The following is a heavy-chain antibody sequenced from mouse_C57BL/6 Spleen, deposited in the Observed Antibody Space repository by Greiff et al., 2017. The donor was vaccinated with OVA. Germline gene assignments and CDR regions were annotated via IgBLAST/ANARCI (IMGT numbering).Heavy chain of an antibody. D-gene: IGHD1-1*01. CDR3: AAPYYGSSYGYFDV. J-gene: IGHJ1*03. V-gene: IGHV2-5*01. Sequence: QVQLQQSGPGLVQPSQSLSITCTVSGFSLTSYGVHWVRQSPGKGLEWLGVIWRGGSTDYNAAFMSRLSITKDNSKSLVFFKMNSLQADDTAIYYCAAPYYGSSYGYFDVWGTGTTVTVSS. CDR1: GFSLTSYG. CDR2: IWRGGST.